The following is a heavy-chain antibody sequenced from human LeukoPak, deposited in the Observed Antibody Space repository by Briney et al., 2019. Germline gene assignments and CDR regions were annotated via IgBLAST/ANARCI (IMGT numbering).Heavy chain of an antibody. Sequence: GGSLRLSYVVSGFRFSDYYMSWIRQTPGKGLELISYISGSGDAIYYTDSVKGRFTISRDNAKNSLYLQLDNLSAEDTAFYYCASLYDSTGFCFDYWGQGALVTVS. V-gene: IGHV3-11*01. CDR3: ASLYDSTGFCFDY. CDR2: ISGSGDAI. D-gene: IGHD6-19*01. J-gene: IGHJ4*02. CDR1: GFRFSDYY.